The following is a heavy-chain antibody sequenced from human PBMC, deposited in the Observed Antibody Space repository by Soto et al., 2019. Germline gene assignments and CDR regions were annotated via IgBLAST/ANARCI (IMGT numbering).Heavy chain of an antibody. CDR3: ASLSITIFGPDYYYYGMDV. D-gene: IGHD3-3*01. CDR2: IYYSGST. V-gene: IGHV4-39*01. CDR1: GGSISSSSYY. J-gene: IGHJ6*02. Sequence: SETLSLACTVSGGSISSSSYYWGWIRQPPGKGLEWIGSIYYSGSTYYNPSLKSRVTISVDRSKNQFSLKLSSVTAADTAVYYCASLSITIFGPDYYYYGMDVWGQGTTVTVSS.